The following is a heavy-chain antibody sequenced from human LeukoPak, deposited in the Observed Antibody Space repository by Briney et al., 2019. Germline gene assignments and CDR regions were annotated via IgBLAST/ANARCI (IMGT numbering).Heavy chain of an antibody. CDR1: GGSISSGGYY. CDR3: ARAKGSIRLLDY. D-gene: IGHD6-6*01. V-gene: IGHV4-31*03. Sequence: SETLSLTCTVSGGSISSGGYYWSWIRQRPGKGLEWIGYIYYSGSTYYNPSLKSRVTISVDTSKNQFSLKLSSVTAADTAVYYCARAKGSIRLLDYWGQGTLVTVSS. J-gene: IGHJ4*02. CDR2: IYYSGST.